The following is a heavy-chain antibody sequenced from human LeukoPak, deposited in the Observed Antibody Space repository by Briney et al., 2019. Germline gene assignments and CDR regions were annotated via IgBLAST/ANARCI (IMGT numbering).Heavy chain of an antibody. CDR1: GFTFSSYA. CDR3: ARYKRYSSGWYFDY. Sequence: GGSLRLSCAASGFTFSSYAMHWVRQAPGKGLEYVSAISSNGGSTYYANSVKGRFTISRDNSKNTLYLQMGSLRAEDMAVYYCARYKRYSSGWYFDYWGQGTLVTVSS. J-gene: IGHJ4*02. CDR2: ISSNGGST. V-gene: IGHV3-64*01. D-gene: IGHD6-19*01.